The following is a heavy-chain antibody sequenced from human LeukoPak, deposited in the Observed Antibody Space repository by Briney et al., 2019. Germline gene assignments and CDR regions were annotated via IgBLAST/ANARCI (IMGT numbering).Heavy chain of an antibody. Sequence: SETLSLTCAVSGYSISSGYYWGWIRQPPGKGLEWIGSIYHSGSTYYNPSLKSRVTISVDTSKNQFSLKLSSVTAADTAVYYCALNTGPDYWGQGTQVTVSS. CDR1: GYSISSGYY. V-gene: IGHV4-38-2*01. J-gene: IGHJ4*02. CDR2: IYHSGST. D-gene: IGHD1-1*01. CDR3: ALNTGPDY.